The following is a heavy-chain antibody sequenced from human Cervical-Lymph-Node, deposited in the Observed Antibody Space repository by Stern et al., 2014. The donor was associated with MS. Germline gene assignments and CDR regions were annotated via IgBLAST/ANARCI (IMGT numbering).Heavy chain of an antibody. D-gene: IGHD1-26*01. CDR3: VHNRGVGASADY. V-gene: IGHV2-5*02. CDR1: GFSLSTHGVG. J-gene: IGHJ4*02. Sequence: QVTLRESGPTLVKPTQTLTLTCTFSGFSLSTHGVGVGWIRQPPGKALEWLALVFWDDDKRYSPSLKSRLTITRDTSENQVVLTVTNVDPVDTATYYCVHNRGVGASADYWGQGTRVTVSS. CDR2: VFWDDDK.